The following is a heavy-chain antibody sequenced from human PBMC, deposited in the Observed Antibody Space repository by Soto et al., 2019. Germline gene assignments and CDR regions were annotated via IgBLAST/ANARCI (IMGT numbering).Heavy chain of an antibody. J-gene: IGHJ6*02. CDR3: AASAITMVRGVILDYYYYGMDV. D-gene: IGHD3-10*01. CDR2: IVVGSGNT. V-gene: IGHV1-58*01. CDR1: GFTFTSSA. Sequence: SVKVSCKASGFTFTSSAVQWVRQARGQRLEWIGWIVVGSGNTNYAQKFQERVTITRDMSTSTAYMELSSLRSEDTAVYYCAASAITMVRGVILDYYYYGMDVWGQGTTVTVSS.